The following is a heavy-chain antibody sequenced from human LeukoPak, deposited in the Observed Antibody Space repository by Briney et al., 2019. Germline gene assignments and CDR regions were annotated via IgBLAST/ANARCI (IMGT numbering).Heavy chain of an antibody. J-gene: IGHJ4*02. D-gene: IGHD5-18*01. V-gene: IGHV4-39*07. CDR2: IYYSGST. Sequence: SETLSLTCTVSGGSISSSSYYWGWIRQPPGKGLEWIGSIYYSGSTYYNPSLKSRVTISVDTSKNQFSLKLSSVTAVDTAVYYCARDGQTAMETGFDYWGRGTLSPSPQ. CDR3: ARDGQTAMETGFDY. CDR1: GGSISSSSYY.